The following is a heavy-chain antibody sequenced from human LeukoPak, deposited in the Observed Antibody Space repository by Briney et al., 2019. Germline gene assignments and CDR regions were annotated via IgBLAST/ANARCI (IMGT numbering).Heavy chain of an antibody. D-gene: IGHD3-9*01. V-gene: IGHV4-61*08. Sequence: SETLSLTCSVSGGSIGSTGSFWGWIRQPPGKGLEWIGYIYYSGSTNYNPSLKSRVTISVDTSKNQFSLKLSSVTAADTAVYYCARESAGLRYFDGADAFDIWGQGTMVTVSS. CDR2: IYYSGST. J-gene: IGHJ3*02. CDR3: ARESAGLRYFDGADAFDI. CDR1: GGSIGSTGSF.